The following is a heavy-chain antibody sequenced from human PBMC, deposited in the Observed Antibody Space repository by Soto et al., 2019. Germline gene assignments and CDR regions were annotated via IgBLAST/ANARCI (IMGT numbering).Heavy chain of an antibody. D-gene: IGHD1-26*01. Sequence: QAQLVQSGAEVKKPGASVKVSCRASGYTFTSYGYAWVRQAPGQGLEWMGWISAYNGDTNYAQKFRDRVTLTTDTSTTTVYMELRNLGSDDTAIYYCARSGAYCTSITCLFDAFWGLGTLVTVSS. CDR3: ARSGAYCTSITCLFDAF. J-gene: IGHJ4*02. CDR1: GYTFTSYG. V-gene: IGHV1-18*01. CDR2: ISAYNGDT.